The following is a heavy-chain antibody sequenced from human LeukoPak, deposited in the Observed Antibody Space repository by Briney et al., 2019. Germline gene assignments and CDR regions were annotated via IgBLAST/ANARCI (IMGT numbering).Heavy chain of an antibody. CDR1: GFTFSNYW. V-gene: IGHV3-7*01. Sequence: PGGSLRLSCAASGFTFSNYWMNWVRQAPGKRLEWVAHIKEDGSEKYYLESVKGRFTISRDNARNSLYLQMNSLRAEDTAVYYCAREFGLGDQKYYYYYYGMDVWGQGTTVTVSS. CDR3: AREFGLGDQKYYYYYYGMDV. J-gene: IGHJ6*02. CDR2: IKEDGSEK. D-gene: IGHD3-10*01.